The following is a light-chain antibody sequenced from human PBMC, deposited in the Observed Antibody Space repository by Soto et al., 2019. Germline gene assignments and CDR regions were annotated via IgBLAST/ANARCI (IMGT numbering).Light chain of an antibody. Sequence: QSVLTQPPSVSAAPGQTVTISCSGNHSNIGNNYVSWYQHLPGTAPKLLIYDNNKRPSGIPDRFSGTKSGTSATLGIAGLQTGDEADYYCATWDSSLIAGIFGGGTKLTVL. CDR2: DNN. J-gene: IGLJ2*01. V-gene: IGLV1-51*01. CDR1: HSNIGNNY. CDR3: ATWDSSLIAGI.